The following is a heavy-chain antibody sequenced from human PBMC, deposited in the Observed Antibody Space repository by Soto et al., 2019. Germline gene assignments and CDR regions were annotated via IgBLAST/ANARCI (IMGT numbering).Heavy chain of an antibody. CDR1: GFTFSGSA. Sequence: LSLSCAASGFTFSGSAMHWVRQASGKGLEWVGRIRSKANSYATAYAASVKGRFTISRDDSKNTAYLQMNSLKTEDTAVYYCIVVVVAATPRAFDIWGQGTMVTVSS. J-gene: IGHJ3*02. V-gene: IGHV3-73*01. CDR2: IRSKANSYAT. CDR3: IVVVVAATPRAFDI. D-gene: IGHD2-15*01.